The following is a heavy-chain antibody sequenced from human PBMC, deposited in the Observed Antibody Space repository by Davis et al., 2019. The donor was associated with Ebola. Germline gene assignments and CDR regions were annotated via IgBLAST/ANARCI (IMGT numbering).Heavy chain of an antibody. Sequence: GESLKISCAASGFIFSSYTMNWVRQAPGKGLEWVSSISVSSGYIYYADSVKGRFTISRDNAKNSLYLQMNSLRDEDTAVYYCATDRNWDFDYWGQGTLVTVSS. CDR2: ISVSSGYI. J-gene: IGHJ4*02. CDR3: ATDRNWDFDY. D-gene: IGHD7-27*01. CDR1: GFIFSSYT. V-gene: IGHV3-21*01.